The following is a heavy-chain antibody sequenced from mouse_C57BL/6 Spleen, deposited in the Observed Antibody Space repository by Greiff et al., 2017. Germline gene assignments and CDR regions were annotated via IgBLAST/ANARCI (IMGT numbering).Heavy chain of an antibody. CDR1: GYTFTDYE. D-gene: IGHD2-5*01. Sequence: QVQLQQSGAELVRPGASVTLSCKASGYTFTDYEMHWVKQTPVHGLEWIGAIDPETGGTAYNQKFKGKAILTADKSSSTAYMALRSLTSEDSAVYYCTRENYSNYWFDYWGQGTTLTVSS. CDR2: IDPETGGT. CDR3: TRENYSNYWFDY. V-gene: IGHV1-15*01. J-gene: IGHJ2*01.